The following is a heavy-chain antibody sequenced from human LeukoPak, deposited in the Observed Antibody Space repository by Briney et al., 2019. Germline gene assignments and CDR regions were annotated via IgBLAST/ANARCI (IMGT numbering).Heavy chain of an antibody. J-gene: IGHJ3*02. CDR2: INPNSGGT. D-gene: IGHD3-22*01. Sequence: VASVKVSCKASGYTFTGYYMHWVRQAPGQGLEWMGWINPNSGGTNYAQKFQGRVTMTRDTSISTAYMELRSLRSDDTAVYYCARGSGEYYYDSSGYTPGAFDIWGQGTMVTVSS. V-gene: IGHV1-2*02. CDR1: GYTFTGYY. CDR3: ARGSGEYYYDSSGYTPGAFDI.